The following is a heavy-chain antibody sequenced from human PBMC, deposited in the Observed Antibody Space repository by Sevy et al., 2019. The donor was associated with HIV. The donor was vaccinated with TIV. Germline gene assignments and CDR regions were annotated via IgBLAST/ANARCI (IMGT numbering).Heavy chain of an antibody. CDR2: SGST. J-gene: IGHJ4*02. CDR3: AGGGPNQHQLDYFDY. CDR1: GVSISNYY. D-gene: IGHD6-13*01. Sequence: SETLSLTCTVSGVSISNYYWAWIRQPPGKGLECVGFSGSTNYNPSLKSRVTTSVDTSKNHFSLKLRSVTVADTAIYYCAGGGPNQHQLDYFDYWGQGTLVTVSS. V-gene: IGHV4-59*01.